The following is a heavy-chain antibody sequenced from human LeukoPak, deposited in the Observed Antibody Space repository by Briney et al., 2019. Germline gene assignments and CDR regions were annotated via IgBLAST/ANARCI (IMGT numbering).Heavy chain of an antibody. Sequence: GGSLRLSCAAFGLIFSGSWMNWVRQAPGKGLEWVANIKGDGSETSYVTSVRGRFTISRDNAKNSLYLQMNNLRVEDTAVYYCAREEVKSFDNWGQGTLVTVSS. CDR3: AREEVKSFDN. CDR2: IKGDGSET. J-gene: IGHJ4*02. V-gene: IGHV3-7*03. CDR1: GLIFSGSW.